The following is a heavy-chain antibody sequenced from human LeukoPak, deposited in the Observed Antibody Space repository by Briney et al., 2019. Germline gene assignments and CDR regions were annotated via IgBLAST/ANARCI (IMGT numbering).Heavy chain of an antibody. CDR1: GGSISSNSYY. Sequence: SETLSLTCTVSGGSISSNSYYWGWIRQPPGKGLEWIGSIHYSGGTYYNPSLTSRVAISVDTSKNQFSLKLSSVTAADTAVYYCARSGTVTTWNYWGQGTLVTVSS. J-gene: IGHJ4*02. D-gene: IGHD4-17*01. V-gene: IGHV4-39*07. CDR3: ARSGTVTTWNY. CDR2: IHYSGGT.